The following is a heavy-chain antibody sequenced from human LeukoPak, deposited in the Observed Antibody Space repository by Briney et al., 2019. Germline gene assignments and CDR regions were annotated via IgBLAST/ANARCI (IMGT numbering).Heavy chain of an antibody. J-gene: IGHJ4*02. Sequence: GGSLRLSCAASGFTFSSYAMSWVRQAPGKGLEWVSAISGSGGSTYYADSVKGRFTISRDNAKNTLYLQMNSLRAEDTAVYYCARGLRTPLELRYWGQGTLVTVSS. CDR1: GFTFSSYA. CDR2: ISGSGGST. CDR3: ARGLRTPLELRY. D-gene: IGHD1-7*01. V-gene: IGHV3-23*01.